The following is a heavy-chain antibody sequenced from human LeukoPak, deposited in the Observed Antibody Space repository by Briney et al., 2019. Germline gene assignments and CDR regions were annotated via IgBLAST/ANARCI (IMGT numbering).Heavy chain of an antibody. J-gene: IGHJ4*02. CDR3: ARLNHPYFDY. CDR2: INPNSGGT. CDR1: GYTFTGYF. Sequence: ASVKVSCMASGYTFTGYFMYSVRQAPGQGLEWMGWINPNSGGTNYAQKFQGRVTMTRDTSISTAYMELSRLRSDDTAVYYCARLNHPYFDYWGQGTLVTVSS. V-gene: IGHV1-2*02.